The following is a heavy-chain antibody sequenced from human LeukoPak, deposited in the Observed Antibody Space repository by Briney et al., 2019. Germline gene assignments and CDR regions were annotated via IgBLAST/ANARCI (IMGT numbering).Heavy chain of an antibody. V-gene: IGHV3-23*01. CDR2: ISGSGGST. D-gene: IGHD3-16*01. J-gene: IGHJ3*02. CDR3: AKDLTSGATRLAAMGTHAFDI. Sequence: PGGSLRLSCAASGFTFSSYAMSWVRQAPGKGLEWVSAISGSGGSTYYADSVKGRFTISRDNSKNTLYLQMNSRRAEDTAVYYCAKDLTSGATRLAAMGTHAFDIWGQGTMVTVSS. CDR1: GFTFSSYA.